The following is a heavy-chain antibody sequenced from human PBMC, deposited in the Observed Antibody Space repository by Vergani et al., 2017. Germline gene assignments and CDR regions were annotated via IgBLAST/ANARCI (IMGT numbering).Heavy chain of an antibody. Sequence: QVQLQESGPRLVRPSQTLSLTCTVSGGSINTGAYYWSWIRQPAGKGLEWIGRVYTSGMTNYNPSLKSRVTILVDRSKSQLSLKLSSVTAADTAVYYCARTTIFGVLRWFDPWGQGTLVTVSS. CDR3: ARTTIFGVLRWFDP. J-gene: IGHJ5*02. CDR2: VYTSGMT. D-gene: IGHD3-3*01. CDR1: GGSINTGAYY. V-gene: IGHV4-61*02.